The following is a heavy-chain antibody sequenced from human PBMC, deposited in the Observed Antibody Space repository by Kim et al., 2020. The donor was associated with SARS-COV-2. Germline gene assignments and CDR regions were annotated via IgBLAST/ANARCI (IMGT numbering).Heavy chain of an antibody. V-gene: IGHV3-30*07. CDR3: ARDKWELTPRYYFDY. J-gene: IGHJ4*02. D-gene: IGHD1-26*01. Sequence: DSVKGRFTISRDNSKNTLYLQMNSLRAEDTAVYYCARDKWELTPRYYFDYWGQGTLVTVSS.